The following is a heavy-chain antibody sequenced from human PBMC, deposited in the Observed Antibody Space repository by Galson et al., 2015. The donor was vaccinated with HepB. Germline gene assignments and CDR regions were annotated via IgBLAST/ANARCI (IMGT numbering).Heavy chain of an antibody. CDR1: GYTFTDYY. CDR3: ATDRFGMRLGGAPRDYYYYMDV. J-gene: IGHJ6*03. V-gene: IGHV1-69-2*01. CDR2: VDPEDGET. D-gene: IGHD2-21*01. Sequence: VKVSCKVSGYTFTDYYMHWVQQAPGKGLEWMGLVDPEDGETIYAEKFQGRVTITADTSTDTAYMELSSLRSEDTAVYYCATDRFGMRLGGAPRDYYYYMDVWGKGTTVTVSS.